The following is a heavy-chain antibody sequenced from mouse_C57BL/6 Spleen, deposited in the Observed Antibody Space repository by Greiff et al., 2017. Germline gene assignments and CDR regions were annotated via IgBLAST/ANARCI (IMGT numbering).Heavy chain of an antibody. V-gene: IGHV5-6*02. J-gene: IGHJ2*01. CDR3: ARQRYDYYFDY. CDR1: GFTFSSYG. CDR2: ISSGGSYT. Sequence: KLVESGGDLVKPGGSLKLSCAASGFTFSSYGMSWVRQTPDTRLEWVATISSGGSYTYYPDSVKGRFTISRDNAKNTLYLQMSSLKSEDTAMYYCARQRYDYYFDYWGQGTTLTVSS. D-gene: IGHD2-4*01.